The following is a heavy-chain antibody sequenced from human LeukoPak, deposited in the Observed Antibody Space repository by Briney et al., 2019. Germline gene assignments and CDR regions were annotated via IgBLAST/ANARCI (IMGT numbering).Heavy chain of an antibody. CDR3: AKDSSWNDRRFDY. Sequence: PGGSLRLSCAASGFIFSDYSISWVRQAPGKGLEWVSAISGNGGTTEYADSVKGRFTISRHTSKNMVYVQMNSLRVEDTAVYYCAKDSSWNDRRFDYWGQGTLVTVSS. D-gene: IGHD1-1*01. V-gene: IGHV3-23*01. CDR1: GFIFSDYS. J-gene: IGHJ4*02. CDR2: ISGNGGTT.